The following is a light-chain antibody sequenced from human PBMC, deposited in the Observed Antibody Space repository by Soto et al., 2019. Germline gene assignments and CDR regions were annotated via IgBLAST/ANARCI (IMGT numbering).Light chain of an antibody. CDR1: SSDVGGYNY. CDR2: DVS. V-gene: IGLV2-11*01. CDR3: GSYAGSYTFLWV. Sequence: QSALTQPRSVSGSPGQSVTISCTGTSSDVGGYNYVSWYQQHPGKAPKLMIYDVSKRPSGVPDRFSGSKSGNTASLTISGLQAEDEADYYCGSYAGSYTFLWVFGGGTKLTVL. J-gene: IGLJ3*02.